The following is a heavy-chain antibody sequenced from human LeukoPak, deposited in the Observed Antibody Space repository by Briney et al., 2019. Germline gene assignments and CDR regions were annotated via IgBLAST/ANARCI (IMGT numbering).Heavy chain of an antibody. CDR3: ARGRSGYCSTTSCSRPPDY. D-gene: IGHD2-2*03. J-gene: IGHJ4*02. Sequence: SRGSLRLSCAASGFTFSSYSMSWVRQAPGKGMEWVSSISISSSYIYYADSVKGRFTISRDNAKNSLYLQMNSLRAEDTAVYFCARGRSGYCSTTSCSRPPDYWGQGTLVTVSS. CDR2: ISISSSYI. V-gene: IGHV3-21*01. CDR1: GFTFSSYS.